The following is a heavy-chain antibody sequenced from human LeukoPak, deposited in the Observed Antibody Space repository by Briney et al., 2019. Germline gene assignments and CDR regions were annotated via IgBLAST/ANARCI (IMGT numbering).Heavy chain of an antibody. V-gene: IGHV1-18*01. J-gene: IGHJ4*02. D-gene: IGHD5-18*01. CDR3: ARLPDVTTAVVYFDY. CDR2: ISAYNGNT. Sequence: GASVKVSCKASGYTFTSYGISWVRQAPGQGLEWMGWISAYNGNTNYAQKLQGRVTMTTDTSTSTAYMELRSLRSDDTAVYFCARLPDVTTAVVYFDYWGQGTLVTVSS. CDR1: GYTFTSYG.